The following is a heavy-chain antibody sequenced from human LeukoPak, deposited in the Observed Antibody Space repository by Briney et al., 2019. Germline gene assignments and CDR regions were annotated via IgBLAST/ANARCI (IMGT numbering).Heavy chain of an antibody. CDR2: MYHSGST. CDR3: ARRGYLARGWFDP. J-gene: IGHJ5*02. D-gene: IGHD2-15*01. CDR1: GYSISSGHY. Sequence: SETLSLTCTVSGYSISSGHYWGWIRQPPGKGLEWIGSMYHSGSTYYNPPLKSRVTISEDTSKNQFSLKLRSVTAADTAVYYCARRGYLARGWFDPWGQGTLVTVSS. V-gene: IGHV4-38-2*02.